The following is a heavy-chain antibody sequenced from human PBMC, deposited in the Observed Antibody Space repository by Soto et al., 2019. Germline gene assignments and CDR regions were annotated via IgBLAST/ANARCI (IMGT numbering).Heavy chain of an antibody. CDR1: GGTFSSYA. Sequence: SVKVPCKASGGTFSSYAISWVRQAPGQGLEWMGGIIPIFGTANYAQKFQGRVTITADESTSTAYMELSSLRSEDTAVYYCARGPTMILAFDIWGQGTMVTVSS. D-gene: IGHD3-22*01. J-gene: IGHJ3*02. V-gene: IGHV1-69*13. CDR2: IIPIFGTA. CDR3: ARGPTMILAFDI.